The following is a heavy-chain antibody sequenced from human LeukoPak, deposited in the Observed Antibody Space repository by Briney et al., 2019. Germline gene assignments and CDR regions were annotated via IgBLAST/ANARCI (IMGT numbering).Heavy chain of an antibody. J-gene: IGHJ6*04. V-gene: IGHV3-21*01. Sequence: GGSLRLSCAASGFTVSSNYMSWVRQAPGKGLEWVSSISSSSSYIYYADSVKGRFTISRDNAKNSLYLQMNSLRAEDTAVYYCAELGITMIGGVWGKGTTVTISS. CDR1: GFTVSSNY. D-gene: IGHD3-10*02. CDR3: AELGITMIGGV. CDR2: ISSSSSYI.